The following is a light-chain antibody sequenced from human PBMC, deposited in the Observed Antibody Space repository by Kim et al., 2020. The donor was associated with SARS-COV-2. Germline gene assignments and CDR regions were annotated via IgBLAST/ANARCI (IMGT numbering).Light chain of an antibody. V-gene: IGLV2-14*03. CDR3: HSYTSSTALT. J-gene: IGLJ1*01. CDR1: SNDVGGYNS. CDR2: GVT. Sequence: QSALTQPASVSGSPGQSITISCTGTSNDVGGYNSVSWYQQHPGKAPKLIIYGVTNRPSGVSDRFTGSKSGNTASLTISGLQTEDEADYYCHSYTSSTALTFGPGTKVTVL.